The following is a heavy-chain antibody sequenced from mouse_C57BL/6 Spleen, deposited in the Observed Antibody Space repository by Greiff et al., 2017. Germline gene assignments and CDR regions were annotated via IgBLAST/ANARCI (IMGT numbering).Heavy chain of an antibody. CDR1: GYSFTGYY. J-gene: IGHJ2*01. V-gene: IGHV1-42*01. Sequence: VQLQQSGPELVKPGASVKISCKASGYSFTGYYMNWVKQSPEKSLEWIGEINPSTGGTTYNQKFKAKATLTVDKSSSTAYMQLTSLTSEDSAVYYCAREVYEYWGQGTTLTVSS. CDR3: AREVYEY. CDR2: INPSTGGT.